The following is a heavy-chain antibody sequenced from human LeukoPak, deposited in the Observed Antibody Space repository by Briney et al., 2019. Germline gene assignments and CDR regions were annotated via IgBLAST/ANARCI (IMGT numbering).Heavy chain of an antibody. D-gene: IGHD3-22*01. J-gene: IGHJ4*02. CDR2: IYSGGST. V-gene: IGHV3-66*01. CDR3: ARAGCSSGDTYYFDY. CDR1: GFTFSSYW. Sequence: GGSLRLSCAASGFTFSSYWMHWVRQAPGKGLEWVSVIYSGGSTYYVDSVKGRFTISRDNSKNTLYLQMNSLRAEDTAVYYCARAGCSSGDTYYFDYWGQGTLVTVSS.